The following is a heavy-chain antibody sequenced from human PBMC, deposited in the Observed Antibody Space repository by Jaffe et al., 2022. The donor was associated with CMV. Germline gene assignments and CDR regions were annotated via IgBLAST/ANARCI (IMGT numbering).Heavy chain of an antibody. CDR2: IYYSGST. D-gene: IGHD6-13*01. V-gene: IGHV4-39*01. CDR3: ARHSRETAAGHNWFDP. Sequence: QLQLQESGPGLVKPSETLSLTCTVSGGSISSSSYYWGWIRQPPGKGLEWIGSIYYSGSTYYNPSLKSRVTISVDTSKNQFSLKLSSVTAADTAVYYCARHSRETAAGHNWFDPWGQGTLVTVSS. J-gene: IGHJ5*02. CDR1: GGSISSSSYY.